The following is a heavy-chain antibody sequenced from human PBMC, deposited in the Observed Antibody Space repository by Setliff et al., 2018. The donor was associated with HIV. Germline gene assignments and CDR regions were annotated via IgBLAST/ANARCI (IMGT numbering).Heavy chain of an antibody. D-gene: IGHD3-22*01. CDR3: ARVGYYDSSGYYYFSYHGMDV. Sequence: ASVKVSCKASGYTFTSYGISWVRQAPGQGLEWMGWISAYNGNTNYAQKLQGRVTMTTDTSTSTAYMELRSLRSDDTAVYYCARVGYYDSSGYYYFSYHGMDVWGQGTTVTVSS. V-gene: IGHV1-18*01. CDR1: GYTFTSYG. CDR2: ISAYNGNT. J-gene: IGHJ6*02.